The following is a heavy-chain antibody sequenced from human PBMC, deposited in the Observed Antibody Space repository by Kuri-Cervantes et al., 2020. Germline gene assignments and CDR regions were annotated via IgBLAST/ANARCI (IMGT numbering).Heavy chain of an antibody. V-gene: IGHV2-5*02. CDR3: AHCTPVQTGPYGMDV. CDR1: GFSLGTSGVG. J-gene: IGHJ6*02. CDR2: IYWDDDK. D-gene: IGHD4-17*01. Sequence: SCPTLVKPTQTFTLTCTFTGFSLGTSGVGVGWIRQPPRKALGWLGLIYWDDDKRYSPSLKSRLTITKDTSKNQVVLTMTNMDPVDTATYYCAHCTPVQTGPYGMDVWGQGTTVTVSS.